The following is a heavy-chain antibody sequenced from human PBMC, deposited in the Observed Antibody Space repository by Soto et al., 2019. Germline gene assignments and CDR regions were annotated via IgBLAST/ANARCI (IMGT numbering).Heavy chain of an antibody. Sequence: EVQLLESGGGLVQPGECLRLSCAASGFTFNSYAMRWVRQAPGKGLEWVSTISSSGGSTFYADSVKGRLTISRDNSKYTLYLQMNSLRAEDTAVYYCAKDDPYGGWYFDLWGRGALVTVSS. D-gene: IGHD4-17*01. V-gene: IGHV3-23*01. CDR2: ISSSGGST. CDR3: AKDDPYGGWYFDL. J-gene: IGHJ2*01. CDR1: GFTFNSYA.